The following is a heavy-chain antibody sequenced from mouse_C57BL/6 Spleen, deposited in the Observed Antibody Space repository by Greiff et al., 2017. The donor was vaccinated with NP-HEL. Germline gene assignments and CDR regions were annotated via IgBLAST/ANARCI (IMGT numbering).Heavy chain of an antibody. J-gene: IGHJ1*03. Sequence: QVQLQQPGAELVMPGASVKLSCKASGYTFTSYWMHWVKQRPGQGLEWIGEIDPSDSYTNYNQKFKGKSTLTVDKSSSTAYMQRSSLTSEDSAVYYCARSYDGYHWYFDVWGTGTTVTVSS. CDR3: ARSYDGYHWYFDV. D-gene: IGHD2-3*01. CDR1: GYTFTSYW. V-gene: IGHV1-69*01. CDR2: IDPSDSYT.